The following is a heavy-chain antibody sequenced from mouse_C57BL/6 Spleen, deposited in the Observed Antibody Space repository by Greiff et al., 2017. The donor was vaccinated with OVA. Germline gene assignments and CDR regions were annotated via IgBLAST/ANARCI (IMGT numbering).Heavy chain of an antibody. CDR2: INYDGSST. CDR1: GFTFSDYY. V-gene: IGHV5-16*01. CDR3: AKDGYYVGGYLDV. Sequence: EVMLVEPEGGLVQPGSSMKLSCTASGFTFSDYYMAWVRQVPEKGLEWVANINYDGSSTYYLDSLKSRFIISRDNAKNILYLQMSSLKSEDTATYYFAKDGYYVGGYLDVWGTGTTVTVSS. D-gene: IGHD2-3*01. J-gene: IGHJ1*03.